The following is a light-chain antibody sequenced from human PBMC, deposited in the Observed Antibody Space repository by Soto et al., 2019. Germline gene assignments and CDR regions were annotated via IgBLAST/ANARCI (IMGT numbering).Light chain of an antibody. Sequence: EIVLTQSPGTLSLSPGERATLSCRASQDVRSTYLAWYQQQLGQAPRLLTNGVSNRATGIPDRFSGSGSGTDFTLSSSRLEAEDFAIYYCQQYGTSPRTFGQGTKVDIK. J-gene: IGKJ1*01. CDR1: QDVRSTY. CDR2: GVS. CDR3: QQYGTSPRT. V-gene: IGKV3-20*01.